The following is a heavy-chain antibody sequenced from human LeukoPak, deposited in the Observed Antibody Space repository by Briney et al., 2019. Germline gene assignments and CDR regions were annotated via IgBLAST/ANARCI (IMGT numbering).Heavy chain of an antibody. Sequence: GASVKVSCKASGYTFTSYYMHWVRQAPGQGLEWMGIINPSGGSTSYAQKFQGRVTMTRDTSTSTVYMELSSLRSEDTAVYYCARDPGSSWYGRDAFDIWAKGQWSPSLQ. J-gene: IGHJ3*02. V-gene: IGHV1-46*01. CDR1: GYTFTSYY. CDR2: INPSGGST. D-gene: IGHD6-13*01. CDR3: ARDPGSSWYGRDAFDI.